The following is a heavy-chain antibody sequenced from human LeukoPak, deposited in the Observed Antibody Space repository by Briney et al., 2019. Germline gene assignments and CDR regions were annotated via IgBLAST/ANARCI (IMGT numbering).Heavy chain of an antibody. D-gene: IGHD3-3*01. V-gene: IGHV3-74*01. CDR1: GFTFSSYW. J-gene: IGHJ6*02. CDR3: ARGGYDFRRGYSSYYYYGMDV. CDR2: INSDGSST. Sequence: GGSLRLSCAASGFTFSSYWMHWVRQAPGKGLVWVSRINSDGSSTSYADSVKGRFTISRDNAKNTLYLQMNSLRAEDTAVYYCARGGYDFRRGYSSYYYYGMDVWGQGTTVTLSS.